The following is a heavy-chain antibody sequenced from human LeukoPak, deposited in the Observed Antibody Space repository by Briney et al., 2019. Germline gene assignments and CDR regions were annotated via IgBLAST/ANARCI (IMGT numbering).Heavy chain of an antibody. CDR3: ARGLASGYPPIPFDY. J-gene: IGHJ4*02. Sequence: SETLSLTCAVFGGSFDGYYWSWIRQPPGKGLEWIGEITYDGSTNYNPSLKSRVTISVDMSKIQFSLNLSSVTAADTAIYYCARGLASGYPPIPFDYWGQGTQVTVSS. CDR1: GGSFDGYY. V-gene: IGHV4-34*01. D-gene: IGHD3-3*01. CDR2: ITYDGST.